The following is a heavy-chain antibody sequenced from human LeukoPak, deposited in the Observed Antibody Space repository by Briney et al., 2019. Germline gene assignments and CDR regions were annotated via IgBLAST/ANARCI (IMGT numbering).Heavy chain of an antibody. Sequence: SETLSLTCTVSGGSISSYYWSWIQQPPGKGLEWIGYIYCSGSTNYNPSLKSRVTISVDTSKNQFSLKLSSVTAADTAVYYCARSSDIVVVPAAELRFDPWGQGTLVTVSS. CDR2: IYCSGST. V-gene: IGHV4-59*01. CDR3: ARSSDIVVVPAAELRFDP. J-gene: IGHJ5*02. D-gene: IGHD2-2*01. CDR1: GGSISSYY.